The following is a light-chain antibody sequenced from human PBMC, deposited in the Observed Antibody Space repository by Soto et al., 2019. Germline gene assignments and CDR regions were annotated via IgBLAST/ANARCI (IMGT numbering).Light chain of an antibody. CDR1: SSDVGGYNF. Sequence: QSALTQPASVSGSPGQSITISCSGTSSDVGGYNFVSWYQQHPGKVPKLMIYDVTNRPSGVSNRFSGSKSGNTASLTISGLQAEDEADYYCTSSTSSSTYVVFGGGTKLTVL. CDR2: DVT. J-gene: IGLJ2*01. CDR3: TSSTSSSTYVV. V-gene: IGLV2-14*01.